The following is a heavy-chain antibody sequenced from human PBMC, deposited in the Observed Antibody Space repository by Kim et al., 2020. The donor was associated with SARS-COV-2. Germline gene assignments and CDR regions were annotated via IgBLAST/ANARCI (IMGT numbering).Heavy chain of an antibody. V-gene: IGHV3-53*01. D-gene: IGHD2-2*01. CDR1: GFTVSSNY. Sequence: GGSLRLSCAASGFTVSSNYMSWVRQAPGKGLEWVSVIYSGGSTYYADSVKGRFTISRDNSKNTLYLQMNSLRAEDTAVYYCARDCSSTSCYSGARDYYYYGMAVWGQGTTVTVSS. CDR3: ARDCSSTSCYSGARDYYYYGMAV. CDR2: IYSGGST. J-gene: IGHJ6*02.